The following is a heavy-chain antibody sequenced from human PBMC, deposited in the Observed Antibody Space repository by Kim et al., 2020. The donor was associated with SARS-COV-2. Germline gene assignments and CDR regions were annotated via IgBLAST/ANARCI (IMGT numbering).Heavy chain of an antibody. J-gene: IGHJ6*02. CDR1: GGSISSSSYY. CDR2: IYYSGST. D-gene: IGHD5-18*01. Sequence: SETLCLTCTVSGGSISSSSYYWGWIRQPPGKGLEWIGSIYYSGSTYYNPSLKSRVTISVDTSKNQFSLKLSSVTAADTAVYYCARLRGYSYGWDYYYGMAVWGQGTPVTVSS. V-gene: IGHV4-39*01. CDR3: ARLRGYSYGWDYYYGMAV.